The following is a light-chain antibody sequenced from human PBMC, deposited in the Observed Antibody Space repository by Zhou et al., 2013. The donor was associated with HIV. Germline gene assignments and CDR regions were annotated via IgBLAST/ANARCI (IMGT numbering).Light chain of an antibody. CDR2: DTS. V-gene: IGKV3-11*01. J-gene: IGKJ2*01. Sequence: EVVLTQSPVTLSLSPGERATLSCRASQSVRNYLAWYQQKCGQAPRLLIYDTSNRATGIPARFSGRGSGTEYTLTLSSLQSEDSAIYYCQQYNNWPPQFTFGQGTKLAIK. CDR1: QSVRNY. CDR3: QQYNNWPPQFT.